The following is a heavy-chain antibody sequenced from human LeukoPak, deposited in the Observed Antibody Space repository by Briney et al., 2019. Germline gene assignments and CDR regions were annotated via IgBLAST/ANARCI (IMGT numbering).Heavy chain of an antibody. CDR2: INTNTGNP. D-gene: IGHD6-13*01. Sequence: ASVKVSCKASGYTFTNYGISWVRQAPGQGLEWMGWINTNTGNPTYAQGFTGRFVFSLDTSVSTAYLQISSLKAEDTAVYYCARGRIAAAGTFSGWGQGTLVTVSS. J-gene: IGHJ4*02. V-gene: IGHV7-4-1*02. CDR3: ARGRIAAAGTFSG. CDR1: GYTFTNYG.